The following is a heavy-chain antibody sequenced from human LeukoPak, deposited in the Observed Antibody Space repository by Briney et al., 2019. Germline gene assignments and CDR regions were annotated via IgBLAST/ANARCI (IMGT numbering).Heavy chain of an antibody. V-gene: IGHV4-39*01. CDR1: GDSISSTSSY. Sequence: SETLSLTCTVAGDSISSTSSYWGWIRQPPGKGLEWSGNIYDSGATFYNPSLKSRGTISADTAKTKFYLKVSSVAGADTAVYYSARHSNYYYYMDVWGKGFTVPVSS. CDR2: IYDSGAT. D-gene: IGHD2-2*01. CDR3: ARHSNYYYYMDV. J-gene: IGHJ6*03.